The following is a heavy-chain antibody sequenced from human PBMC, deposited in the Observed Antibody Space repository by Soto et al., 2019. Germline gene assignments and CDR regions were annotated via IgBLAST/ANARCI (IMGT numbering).Heavy chain of an antibody. CDR2: ISVSGDST. J-gene: IGHJ4*02. V-gene: IGHV3-23*01. D-gene: IGHD2-21*02. CDR3: AKIFRYGDPEY. CDR1: GFTFSSYA. Sequence: GSLRLSCAASGFTFSSYAMSWVRQAPGKGLEWVSGISVSGDSTYYAGSVKGRFTISRDNSKSTLYLQMNSLRAEDTAVYYCAKIFRYGDPEYWGQGALVTVSS.